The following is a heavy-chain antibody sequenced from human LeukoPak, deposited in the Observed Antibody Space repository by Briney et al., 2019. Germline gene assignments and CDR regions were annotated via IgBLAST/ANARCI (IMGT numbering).Heavy chain of an antibody. Sequence: SETLSLTCTVSGGSINSYYWSWIRQPPGKGLEWIGYIYYSGSTNYNPSLKSRVTISVDTSKNQFSLTLRSVTAADTAFYYCARSNSGWYNDAFETWGQGTMVTVSS. V-gene: IGHV4-59*08. CDR2: IYYSGST. J-gene: IGHJ3*02. CDR3: ARSNSGWYNDAFET. D-gene: IGHD6-19*01. CDR1: GGSINSYY.